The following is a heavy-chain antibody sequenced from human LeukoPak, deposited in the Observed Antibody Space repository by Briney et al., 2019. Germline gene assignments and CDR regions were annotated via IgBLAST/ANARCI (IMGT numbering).Heavy chain of an antibody. CDR2: IKSKSDGGTT. V-gene: IGHV3-15*01. CDR1: TFXFSNAW. CDR3: TTAPRGYCSGGSCSYAFDI. Sequence: GGSLRLSCEASTFXFSNAWISWVRQAPGKGLEWLGRIKSKSDGGTTDYAAPVKGRFTISRDDSKNTLYLQMNSLKTEDTAVYYCTTAPRGYCSGGSCSYAFDIWGQGTMVTVSS. D-gene: IGHD2-15*01. J-gene: IGHJ3*02.